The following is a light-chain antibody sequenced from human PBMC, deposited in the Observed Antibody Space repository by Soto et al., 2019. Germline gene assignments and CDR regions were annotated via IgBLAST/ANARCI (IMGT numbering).Light chain of an antibody. CDR2: GAS. Sequence: EIVLTQSPGTLPLSPGERATLSCRASQSVSSTYLAWYQQKPGQAPRLLIYGASSRATGIPDRFSGSGSGTDFTLTISRLEPEDFAVYYCQQYGSPLTFGGGTKV. V-gene: IGKV3-20*01. CDR1: QSVSSTY. J-gene: IGKJ4*01. CDR3: QQYGSPLT.